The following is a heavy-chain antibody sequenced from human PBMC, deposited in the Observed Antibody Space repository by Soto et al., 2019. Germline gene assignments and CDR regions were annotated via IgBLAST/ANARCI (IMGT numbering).Heavy chain of an antibody. CDR1: GFSLSNARMG. D-gene: IGHD2-8*01. CDR3: ARLLGYCTNGVCYTYYFDY. V-gene: IGHV2-26*01. Sequence: GSGPTLVNPTETLTLTCTVSGFSLSNARMGVSWIRQPPGKALEWLAHIFSNDEKSYSTSLKSGLTISKDTSKSQVVLTMTNMDPVDPATYYCARLLGYCTNGVCYTYYFDYWGQGTLVTVSS. J-gene: IGHJ4*02. CDR2: IFSNDEK.